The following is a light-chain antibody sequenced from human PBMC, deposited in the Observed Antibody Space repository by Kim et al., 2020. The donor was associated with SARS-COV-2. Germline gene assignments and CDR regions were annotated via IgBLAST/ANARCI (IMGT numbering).Light chain of an antibody. V-gene: IGKV1-9*01. J-gene: IGKJ2*02. CDR3: QQVNSFPRT. CDR2: AAS. Sequence: DIQLTQSPSFLSASVGDRVTITCRASQGISSNLAWYQQKPGKAPKLLIYAASTLQSGVPSRFSGSGSVTEFTLTISSLQPEDFATYFCQQVNSFPRTFGQGTKLEIK. CDR1: QGISSN.